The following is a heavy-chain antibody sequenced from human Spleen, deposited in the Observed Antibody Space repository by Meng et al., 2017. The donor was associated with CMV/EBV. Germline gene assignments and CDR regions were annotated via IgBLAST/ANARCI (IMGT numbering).Heavy chain of an antibody. J-gene: IGHJ4*02. V-gene: IGHV3-7*01. CDR1: GFTFPNAW. CDR2: IKQDGSEK. CDR3: ARGGTMVRGVITF. D-gene: IGHD3-10*01. Sequence: GESLKISCAASGFTFPNAWMMWVRQAPGKGLEWVANIKQDGSEKYYVDSVKGRFTISRDNAKNSLYLQMNSLRAEDTAVYYCARGGTMVRGVITFWGQGTLVTVSS.